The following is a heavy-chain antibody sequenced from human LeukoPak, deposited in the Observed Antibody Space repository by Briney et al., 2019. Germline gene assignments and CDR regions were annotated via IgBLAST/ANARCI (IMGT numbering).Heavy chain of an antibody. V-gene: IGHV4-30-2*02. J-gene: IGHJ4*02. CDR3: ARSTPMRLGELSSLDY. Sequence: PSQTLSLTCAVSGGSISSGGYSWSWIRQPPGKGLEWIGYIYHSGSTYYNPSLRSRVTISVDRSKNQFSLKLSSVTAADTAVYYCARSTPMRLGELSSLDYWGQGTLVTVSS. CDR2: IYHSGST. D-gene: IGHD3-16*02. CDR1: GGSISSGGYS.